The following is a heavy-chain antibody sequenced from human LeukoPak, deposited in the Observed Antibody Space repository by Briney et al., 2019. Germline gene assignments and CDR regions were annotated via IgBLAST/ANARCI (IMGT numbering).Heavy chain of an antibody. J-gene: IGHJ6*02. D-gene: IGHD3-10*01. CDR2: IRYDGSCK. V-gene: IGHV3-30*02. CDR1: GFTFSSYG. Sequence: GGSLRLSCAASGFTFSSYGMQWVRQAPGKGLEWVAFIRYDGSCKHYADSVKGRFTISRDNSKNTLYLQMNSLRAEDTAVYYCAKGGGLLWFDIDVWGQGTTVTVSS. CDR3: AKGGGLLWFDIDV.